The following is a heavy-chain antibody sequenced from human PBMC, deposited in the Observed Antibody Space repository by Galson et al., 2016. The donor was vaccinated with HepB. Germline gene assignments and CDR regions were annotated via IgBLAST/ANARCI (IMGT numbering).Heavy chain of an antibody. CDR1: GDSVTNQNVA. D-gene: IGHD6-19*01. J-gene: IGHJ6*02. CDR3: GRVATAVRSGWRTLAPRFYYNAVDV. CDR2: TYSRSKGHN. V-gene: IGHV6-1*01. Sequence: CAISGDSVTNQNVAWTWMRQSPSRGLEWLGGTYSRSKGHNDYAISVQGRIRINPDISKNQFSLQLSSVTPEDTGVYYCGRVATAVRSGWRTLAPRFYYNAVDVSGQGTTVTVSS.